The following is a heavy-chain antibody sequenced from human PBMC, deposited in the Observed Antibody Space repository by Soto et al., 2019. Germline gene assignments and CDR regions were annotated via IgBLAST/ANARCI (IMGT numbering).Heavy chain of an antibody. CDR3: ARGRNGMDV. Sequence: QVQLVQSGAEVKKPGASVKVSCKASGDTFSSYDIKWVRQATGQGLEWMGWMNPNSGNTGYAQKFQGRVTMTRNTSISTTYMELSSLRFEATAVYYCARGRNGMDVCGQGTTVTVSS. J-gene: IGHJ6*02. V-gene: IGHV1-8*01. CDR2: MNPNSGNT. CDR1: GDTFSSYD.